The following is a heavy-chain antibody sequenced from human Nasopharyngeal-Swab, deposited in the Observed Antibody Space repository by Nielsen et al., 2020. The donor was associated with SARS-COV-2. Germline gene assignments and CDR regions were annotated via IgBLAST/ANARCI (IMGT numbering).Heavy chain of an antibody. D-gene: IGHD2-21*02. Sequence: GGSLRLSCAAPGFTVSSNYMSWVRQAPGKGLEWVSVIYSGGSTYYADSVKGRFTISRDNSKNTLYLQMNSLRAEDTAVYYCARVSGGDCYSFCYYYYYMDVWGKGTTVTVSS. J-gene: IGHJ6*03. V-gene: IGHV3-53*01. CDR1: GFTVSSNY. CDR2: IYSGGST. CDR3: ARVSGGDCYSFCYYYYYMDV.